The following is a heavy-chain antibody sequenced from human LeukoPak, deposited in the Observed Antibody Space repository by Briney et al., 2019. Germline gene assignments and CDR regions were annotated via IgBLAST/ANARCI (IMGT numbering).Heavy chain of an antibody. V-gene: IGHV3-30*03. D-gene: IGHD4-17*01. J-gene: IGHJ6*03. CDR3: ASGLYGDQPRYMDV. CDR1: GFTFSSYG. Sequence: PGGSLRLSCAASGFTFSSYGMHWVRQAPGKGLEWVAVISYDGSNKYYADSVKGRFTISRDNAKNFLYLQMNSLRAEDTALYYCASGLYGDQPRYMDVWGKGTTVTVSS. CDR2: ISYDGSNK.